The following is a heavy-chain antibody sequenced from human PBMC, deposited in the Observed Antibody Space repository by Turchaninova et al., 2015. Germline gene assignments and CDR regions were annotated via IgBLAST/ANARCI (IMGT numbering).Heavy chain of an antibody. CDR1: GGSFSDYY. J-gene: IGHJ4*02. Sequence: QVQLQQWGAGLLKPSETLSLTCAVYGGSFSDYYWSWVRQTPGKGMDWIGEINHIGSTNYNPSLKSRVTLSGDTSKNQFSRNLNSVTAADTAIYYCARGQWLDNNWGQGTLVTVSS. CDR3: ARGQWLDNN. D-gene: IGHD6-19*01. V-gene: IGHV4-34*01. CDR2: INHIGST.